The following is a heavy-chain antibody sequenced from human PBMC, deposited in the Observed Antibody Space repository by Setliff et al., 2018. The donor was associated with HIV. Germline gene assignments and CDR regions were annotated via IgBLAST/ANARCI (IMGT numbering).Heavy chain of an antibody. CDR1: GYTFTAYY. V-gene: IGHV1-2*06. CDR2: IEPNNGDT. D-gene: IGHD5-12*01. Sequence: ASVKVSCKASGYTFTAYYIHWVRQAPGHGLQLMGRIEPNNGDTNYAQKFQGRVTMTRDTSISTAYMELSRLRSDDTAVYYCAREFGAGIRQIVAGEFYYMDVWGKGTTVTVS. J-gene: IGHJ6*03. CDR3: AREFGAGIRQIVAGEFYYMDV.